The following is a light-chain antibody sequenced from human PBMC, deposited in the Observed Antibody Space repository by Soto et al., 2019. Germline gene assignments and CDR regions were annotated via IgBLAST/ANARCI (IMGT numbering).Light chain of an antibody. Sequence: DIQMTQSPSSLSASVGDRITITCRASQRIGSYLNWYQHKPGRAPKFLIYAVSILQSWVPSRFNGSGSGTDFTLTISSLQPEDFASYSCQQSYSSPWTFGQGTKVEIK. CDR1: QRIGSY. J-gene: IGKJ1*01. CDR2: AVS. CDR3: QQSYSSPWT. V-gene: IGKV1-39*01.